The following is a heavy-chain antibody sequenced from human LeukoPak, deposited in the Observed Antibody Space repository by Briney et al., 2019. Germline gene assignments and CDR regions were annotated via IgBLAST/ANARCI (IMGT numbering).Heavy chain of an antibody. CDR3: AKGGPDYDFWSGPKYGMDV. J-gene: IGHJ6*02. V-gene: IGHV3-53*01. CDR1: GFTVSSNY. D-gene: IGHD3-3*01. CDR2: IYSGGST. Sequence: GGSLRLSCAASGFTVSSNYMSWVRQAPGKGLEWVSVIYSGGSTYYADSVKGRFTISRDNSKNTLYLQMNSLRAEDTAVYYCAKGGPDYDFWSGPKYGMDVWGQGTTVTVSS.